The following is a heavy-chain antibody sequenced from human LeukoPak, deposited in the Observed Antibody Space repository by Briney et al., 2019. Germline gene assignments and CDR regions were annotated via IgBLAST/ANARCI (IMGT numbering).Heavy chain of an antibody. D-gene: IGHD3-22*01. J-gene: IGHJ5*02. CDR2: ISGSGGST. Sequence: GGSLRLSCAASGFTFSSYAMSWVRQAPGKGLEWVSAISGSGGSTYYADSVKGRFTISRDNSKNTLYLQMNSLGAEDTAVYYCAKDSLTYYYDSSGYYQFGWFDPWGQGTLVTVSS. V-gene: IGHV3-23*01. CDR3: AKDSLTYYYDSSGYYQFGWFDP. CDR1: GFTFSSYA.